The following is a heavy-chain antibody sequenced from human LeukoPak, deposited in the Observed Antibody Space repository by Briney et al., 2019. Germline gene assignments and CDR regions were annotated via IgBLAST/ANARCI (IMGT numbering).Heavy chain of an antibody. CDR3: ARADYGEKPYYFDY. CDR2: ISSSGSTI. CDR1: GFTFSSYE. V-gene: IGHV3-48*03. Sequence: GGSLRLSCAASGFTFSSYEMNWVRQAPGKGLEWVSYISSSGSTIYYADSVKGRFTISRDNAKNSLYLQMNSLRAEDTAVYYCARADYGEKPYYFDYWGQGTLVTVSS. D-gene: IGHD4-17*01. J-gene: IGHJ4*02.